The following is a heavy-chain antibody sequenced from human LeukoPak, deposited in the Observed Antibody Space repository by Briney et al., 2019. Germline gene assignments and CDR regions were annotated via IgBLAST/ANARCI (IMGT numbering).Heavy chain of an antibody. CDR2: IYTSGNT. J-gene: IGHJ2*01. CDR1: GGSNTTYQ. D-gene: IGHD6-19*01. CDR3: ARDQHSSGWYGYFDL. V-gene: IGHV4-4*07. Sequence: SETLSLTCTVSGGSNTTYQWTWLRQPAGKGLEWIGLIYTSGNTNYNPSLKSRVTMSVDTSKNQFFLKLSSVTAADTAVYYCARDQHSSGWYGYFDLWGRGTLVTVSS.